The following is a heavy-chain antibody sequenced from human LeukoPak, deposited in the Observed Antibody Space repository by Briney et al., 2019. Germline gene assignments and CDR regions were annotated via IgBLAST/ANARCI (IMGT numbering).Heavy chain of an antibody. Sequence: ASVKVSCKASGGTFSVYAISWARQAPGQGLEWMGRIIPVFDITNYAQKFQGRVTITADKSTSTAYMELSSLRSDDTGVYYCARVPGAVPAATPGYGMDVWGQGTTVTVSS. CDR1: GGTFSVYA. V-gene: IGHV1-69*04. D-gene: IGHD2-2*01. J-gene: IGHJ6*02. CDR3: ARVPGAVPAATPGYGMDV. CDR2: IIPVFDIT.